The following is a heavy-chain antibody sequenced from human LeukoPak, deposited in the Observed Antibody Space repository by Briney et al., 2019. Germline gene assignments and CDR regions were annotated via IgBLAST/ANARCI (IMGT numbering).Heavy chain of an antibody. CDR2: IYYSGST. Sequence: SETLSLTCTVYGGSISSGGYYWSWIRQHPGKGLEWIGYIYYSGSTYYNPSLKSRVTISVDTSKNQFSLKLSSVTAADTAVYYCARARRDGYNYWWGQGTLVTVSS. CDR3: ARARRDGYNYW. CDR1: GGSISSGGYY. D-gene: IGHD5-24*01. J-gene: IGHJ4*02. V-gene: IGHV4-31*03.